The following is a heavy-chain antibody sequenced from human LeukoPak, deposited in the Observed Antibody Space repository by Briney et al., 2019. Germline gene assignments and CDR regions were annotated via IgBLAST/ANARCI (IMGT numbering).Heavy chain of an antibody. Sequence: GASVTVSFTASGYTFTDYYMHWVRQAPGQGLGWKGWIKLNGGGTNYAQKFQGRVSMTRDTSINTACMEMSSVRSDDTGVYYCARGSAMVTTYRVGNWFDPGGQGTLVTVSS. V-gene: IGHV1-2*02. D-gene: IGHD5-18*01. J-gene: IGHJ5*02. CDR2: IKLNGGGT. CDR3: ARGSAMVTTYRVGNWFDP. CDR1: GYTFTDYY.